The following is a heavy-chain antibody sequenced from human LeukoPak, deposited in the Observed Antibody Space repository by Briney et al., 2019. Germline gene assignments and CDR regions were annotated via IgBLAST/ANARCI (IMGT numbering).Heavy chain of an antibody. V-gene: IGHV3-30*04. Sequence: GGSLRLSCAASGFTFSSYAMHWVHQAPGKGLEWVAVISYDGSNKYYADSVEGRFTISRDNSKNTLYLQMNSLRAEDTAVYYCARAGSVELHLDYWGQGTLVTVSS. CDR1: GFTFSSYA. CDR2: ISYDGSNK. D-gene: IGHD1-26*01. CDR3: ARAGSVELHLDY. J-gene: IGHJ4*02.